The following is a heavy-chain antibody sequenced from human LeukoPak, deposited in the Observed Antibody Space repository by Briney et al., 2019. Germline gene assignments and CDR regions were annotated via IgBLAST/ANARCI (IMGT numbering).Heavy chain of an antibody. J-gene: IGHJ4*02. CDR2: IWYDGSNK. V-gene: IGHV3-33*01. CDR3: ARVTTGAGCFDY. Sequence: GVSLRLSCAASGFTFSSYGMHWVRQAPGKGLEWVAVIWYDGSNKYYADSVKGRFTISRDNSKNTLYLQMNSLRAEDTAVYYCARVTTGAGCFDYWGQGTLVTVSS. D-gene: IGHD1-26*01. CDR1: GFTFSSYG.